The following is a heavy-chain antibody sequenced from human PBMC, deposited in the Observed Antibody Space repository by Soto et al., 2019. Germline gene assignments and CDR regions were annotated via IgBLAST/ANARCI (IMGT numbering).Heavy chain of an antibody. V-gene: IGHV3-73*01. CDR2: IRSKANSYAT. CDR3: TRQILDTAMADFDY. J-gene: IGHJ4*02. Sequence: GGSLRLSCAASGFTFSGSAMHWVRQASGKGLEWVGRIRSKANSYATAYAASVKGRFTISRDDSKNTAYLQMNSLKTEDTAVYYCTRQILDTAMADFDYWGQGTLVTVSS. CDR1: GFTFSGSA. D-gene: IGHD5-18*01.